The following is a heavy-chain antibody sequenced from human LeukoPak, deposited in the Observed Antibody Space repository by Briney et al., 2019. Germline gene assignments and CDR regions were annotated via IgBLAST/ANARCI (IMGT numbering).Heavy chain of an antibody. CDR1: GGSISSGGYY. D-gene: IGHD1-26*01. V-gene: IGHV4-30-2*01. J-gene: IGHJ4*02. CDR3: ARAGIVGATTPLDY. Sequence: SQTLSLTCTVSGGSISSGGYYWSWIRQPPGKGLEWIGYIYHSGSTYYNPSLKSRVTISVDRSKNQFSLKLSSVTAADTAVYYCARAGIVGATTPLDYWGQGTLVTVSS. CDR2: IYHSGST.